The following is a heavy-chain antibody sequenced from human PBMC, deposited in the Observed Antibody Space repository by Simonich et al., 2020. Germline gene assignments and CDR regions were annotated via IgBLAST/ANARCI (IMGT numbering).Heavy chain of an antibody. Sequence: QVQLQQWGAGLLKPSETLSLTCAVYGGSFSGYYWSWIRQPPGKGLEGIGEINNRGSTNYNPSLKSRVTISVDTSKNQFSLKLSSVTAADTAVYYCARHLQLGPFDYWGQGTLVTVSS. V-gene: IGHV4-34*01. J-gene: IGHJ4*02. CDR2: INNRGST. CDR1: GGSFSGYY. D-gene: IGHD1-1*01. CDR3: ARHLQLGPFDY.